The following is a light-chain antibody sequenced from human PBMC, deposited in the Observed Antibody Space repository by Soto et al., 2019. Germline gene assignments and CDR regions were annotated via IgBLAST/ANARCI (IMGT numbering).Light chain of an antibody. Sequence: DIQMTQSPSSLSADVGDRVTITCRASQSLSDYLNWYQQKPGKAPNLLIHGASTLQSGVPSRFSGGGSGTEFTLTISSLQPEDFATYYCQQSYSTPPTFGQGTKLEIK. CDR2: GAS. V-gene: IGKV1-39*01. CDR1: QSLSDY. J-gene: IGKJ2*01. CDR3: QQSYSTPPT.